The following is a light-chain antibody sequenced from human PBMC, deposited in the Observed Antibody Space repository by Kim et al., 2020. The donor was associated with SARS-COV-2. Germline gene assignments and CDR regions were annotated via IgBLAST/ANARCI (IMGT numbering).Light chain of an antibody. V-gene: IGKV4-1*01. CDR3: QQYYSAPDT. J-gene: IGKJ2*01. CDR1: QSVLSSSNNQNS. CDR2: WAS. Sequence: DIVMTQSPDSLAVSLGERATINCKSSQSVLSSSNNQNSLAWYQQKPAQPPKLLIYWASTRESGVPDRFSGSGSGTDFTLTITSLQAEDVAVYYCQQYYSAPDTFGQGTKLAI.